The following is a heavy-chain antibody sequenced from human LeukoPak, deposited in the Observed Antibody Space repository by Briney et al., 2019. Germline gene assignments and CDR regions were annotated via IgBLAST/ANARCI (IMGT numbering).Heavy chain of an antibody. Sequence: PGGSLRLSCAASGFTFSSYAMSWVRQAPGKGLGWVSAISGSGGSTYYADSVKGRFTISRDNSKNTLYLQMNSLRAEDTAVYYCARVLDSLVFGGEPDWLLSHFDYWDQGTLVTVSS. CDR2: ISGSGGST. CDR3: ARVLDSLVFGGEPDWLLSHFDY. CDR1: GFTFSSYA. D-gene: IGHD3-9*01. V-gene: IGHV3-23*01. J-gene: IGHJ4*02.